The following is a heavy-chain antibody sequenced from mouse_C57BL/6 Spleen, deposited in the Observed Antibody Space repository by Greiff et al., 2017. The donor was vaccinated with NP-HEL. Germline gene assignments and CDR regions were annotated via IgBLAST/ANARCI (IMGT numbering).Heavy chain of an antibody. Sequence: LVESGPELVKPGASVKISCKASGYAFSSSWMNWVKQRPGKGLEWIGRIYPGDGDTNYNGKFKGKATLTADKSSSTAYMQLSSLTSEDSAVYFCAHYYGSLHFDYWGQGTTLTVSS. D-gene: IGHD1-1*01. CDR3: AHYYGSLHFDY. CDR2: IYPGDGDT. CDR1: GYAFSSSW. V-gene: IGHV1-82*01. J-gene: IGHJ2*01.